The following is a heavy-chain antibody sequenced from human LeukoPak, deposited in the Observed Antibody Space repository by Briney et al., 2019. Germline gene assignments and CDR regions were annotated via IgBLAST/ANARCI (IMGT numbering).Heavy chain of an antibody. CDR2: IIPIFGTA. V-gene: IGHV1-69*13. J-gene: IGHJ4*02. CDR3: ARENRAYYDSSGYYSFDY. Sequence: GVSAKVSCNASGGTFSSYAISWVRQAPVQGLEWIGVIIPIFGTANYAQKLQGRVTITADESTSTAYIELSSLRSEDTAVYYCARENRAYYDSSGYYSFDYWGQGTLVTVSS. CDR1: GGTFSSYA. D-gene: IGHD3-22*01.